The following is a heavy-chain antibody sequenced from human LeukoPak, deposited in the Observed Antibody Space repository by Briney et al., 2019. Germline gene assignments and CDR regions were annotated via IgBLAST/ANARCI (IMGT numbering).Heavy chain of an antibody. V-gene: IGHV4-39*07. J-gene: IGHJ3*02. CDR3: ARVNGRLSLETFDI. Sequence: SDTLSLTCTVSGRSISSSRSYWGWIRQPPGKGLEWIGSIYYSGSTYYHPSLKSQVTISVDRSKNQFSLKLSSVTAADTAVYYCARVNGRLSLETFDIWGQGTMVTVSS. D-gene: IGHD2-8*01. CDR1: GRSISSSRSY. CDR2: IYYSGST.